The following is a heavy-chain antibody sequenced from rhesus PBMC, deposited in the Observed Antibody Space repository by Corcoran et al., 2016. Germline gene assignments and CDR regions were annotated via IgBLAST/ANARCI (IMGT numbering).Heavy chain of an antibody. V-gene: IGHV4-127*01. CDR3: ARVGGGV. J-gene: IGHJ4*01. CDR1: GHSISSGYG. D-gene: IGHD1-44*02. CDR2: IGGSSGST. Sequence: QVQLQESGPGLVKPSETLSLTCAVSGHSISSGYGRSWMSRPPGEGVEWMGDIGGSSGSTNYHPSLKNPVTSLNDTCKDQFSLKLKSVTGAERAVYYGARVGGGVWGQGVLGTVSA.